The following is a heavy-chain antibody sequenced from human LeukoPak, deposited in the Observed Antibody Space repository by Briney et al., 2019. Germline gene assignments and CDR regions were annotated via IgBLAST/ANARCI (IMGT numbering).Heavy chain of an antibody. CDR1: GFTFSSYG. D-gene: IGHD6-6*01. CDR3: ANDVEYSSSSPLDY. J-gene: IGHJ4*02. Sequence: PGGSLRLSCAASGFTFSSYGMHWVRQAPGKGLEWVAFIRYDGSNKYYADSVKGRFTISRDNSKNTLYLQMNSLRAEDTAVYYCANDVEYSSSSPLDYWGQGTLVTVSS. CDR2: IRYDGSNK. V-gene: IGHV3-30*02.